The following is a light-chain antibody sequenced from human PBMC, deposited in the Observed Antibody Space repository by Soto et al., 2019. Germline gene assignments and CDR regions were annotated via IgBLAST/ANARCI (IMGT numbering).Light chain of an antibody. CDR2: LAS. Sequence: EIVFTQSPGTLSLSPGERSTLSCMASQSVSSTHLAWYQQKPGQAPRLLIYLASNRAAGVPARFSGSESGTDFTLTISRLEPEDFAVYYCQQYDSSPFTFGQGTRLEIK. CDR1: QSVSSTH. CDR3: QQYDSSPFT. J-gene: IGKJ5*01. V-gene: IGKV3-20*01.